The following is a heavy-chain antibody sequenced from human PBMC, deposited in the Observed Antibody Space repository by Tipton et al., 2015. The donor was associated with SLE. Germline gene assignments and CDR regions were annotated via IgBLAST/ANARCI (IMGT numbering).Heavy chain of an antibody. CDR3: AREEVAVAGTRPFDI. CDR2: INPSGGST. J-gene: IGHJ3*02. Sequence: QVQLVQSGAEVKKPGASVKVSCKASGYTFTSYYMHWVRQAPGQGLEWMGIINPSGGSTSYAQKFQGRVTMTRDTSTSTVDMELSSLRSEDTAVYYCAREEVAVAGTRPFDIWGQGTMVTVSS. V-gene: IGHV1-46*01. D-gene: IGHD6-19*01. CDR1: GYTFTSYY.